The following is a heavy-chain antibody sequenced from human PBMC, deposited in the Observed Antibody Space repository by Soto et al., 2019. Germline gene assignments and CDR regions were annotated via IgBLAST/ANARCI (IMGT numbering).Heavy chain of an antibody. Sequence: QVQLQQWGAGLLKPSETLSLTCAVYGGSFSGYYWSWIRQPPGKGLEWIGEINHSGSTNYNPSLKSRVTISVDTSKNQLSLKLSSVTAADTAVYYCARGRRSSGRVSYMDVWGKGTTVTVSS. CDR1: GGSFSGYY. J-gene: IGHJ6*03. V-gene: IGHV4-34*01. D-gene: IGHD6-19*01. CDR3: ARGRRSSGRVSYMDV. CDR2: INHSGST.